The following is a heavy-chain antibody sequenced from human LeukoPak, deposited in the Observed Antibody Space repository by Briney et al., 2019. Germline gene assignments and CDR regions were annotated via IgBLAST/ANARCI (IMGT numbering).Heavy chain of an antibody. CDR3: ARDRIGYCTNGVCYTSSSSSWYWFDP. V-gene: IGHV4-4*07. D-gene: IGHD2-8*01. Sequence: SETLSLTCTVSGGSISSYYWSWIRQPAGKGLEWIRRIYTSGSTNYNPSLKSRVTMSVDTSKNQFSLKLSSVTAADTAVYYCARDRIGYCTNGVCYTSSSSSWYWFDPWGQGTLVTVSS. CDR1: GGSISSYY. CDR2: IYTSGST. J-gene: IGHJ5*02.